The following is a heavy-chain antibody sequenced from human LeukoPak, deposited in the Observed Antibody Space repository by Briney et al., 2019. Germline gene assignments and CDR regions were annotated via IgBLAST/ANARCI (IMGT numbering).Heavy chain of an antibody. CDR1: GFSLSTSGVG. J-gene: IGHJ3*02. V-gene: IGHV2-5*02. Sequence: SGPTLVNPTQTLTLTCTFSGFSLSTSGVGMGWIRQPPGKALEWLALIYWDDDKRYSPSLKSRLAITKDTSKNQVVLTMTNMDPVDTATYYCAHFGFKGYCSSPSCYAANAFDIWGQGTLVTVSS. D-gene: IGHD2-2*01. CDR2: IYWDDDK. CDR3: AHFGFKGYCSSPSCYAANAFDI.